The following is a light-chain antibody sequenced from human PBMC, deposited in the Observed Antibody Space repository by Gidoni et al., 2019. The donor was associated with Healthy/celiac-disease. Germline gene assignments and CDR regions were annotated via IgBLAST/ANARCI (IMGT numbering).Light chain of an antibody. J-gene: IGLJ2*01. V-gene: IGLV3-9*01. CDR1: NIGSKN. CDR3: QVWDSSTVV. Sequence: SYELTQPLSVSVALGPTARITCGGNNIGSKNVHWYQQKPGQAPVLVIYRDSNRPSGIPERFSGSNSGNTATLTISRAQARDEADYYCQVWDSSTVVFGGGTKLTVL. CDR2: RDS.